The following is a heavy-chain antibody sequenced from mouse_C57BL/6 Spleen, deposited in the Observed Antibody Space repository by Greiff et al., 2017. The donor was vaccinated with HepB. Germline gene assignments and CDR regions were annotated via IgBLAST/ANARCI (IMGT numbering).Heavy chain of an antibody. CDR2: INPNNGGT. J-gene: IGHJ3*01. D-gene: IGHD4-1*01. CDR1: GYTFTDYN. CDR3: ARRTGTAWFAY. Sequence: EVQLVESGPELVKPGASVKIPCKASGYTFTDYNMDWVKQSHGKSLEWIGDINPNNGGTIYNQKFKGKATLTVDKSSSTAYMELRSLTSEDTAVYYCARRTGTAWFAYWGQGTLVTVSA. V-gene: IGHV1-18*01.